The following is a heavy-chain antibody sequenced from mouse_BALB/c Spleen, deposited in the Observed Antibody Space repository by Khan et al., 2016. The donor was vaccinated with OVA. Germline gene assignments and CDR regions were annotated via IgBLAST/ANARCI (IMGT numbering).Heavy chain of an antibody. CDR2: IWGGGNT. CDR1: GFSLTDYD. D-gene: IGHD2-10*02. J-gene: IGHJ4*01. V-gene: IGHV2-6-5*01. Sequence: QMQLEESGPGLVAPSQSLSITCTVSGFSLTDYDVGWIRQPPGKGLEWLGVIWGGGNTYYNSALKSGLSISKDTSKSQVFLKMNSLQTDDTAMYYCAKGVWSYYFALDYWGQGTSVTVSS. CDR3: AKGVWSYYFALDY.